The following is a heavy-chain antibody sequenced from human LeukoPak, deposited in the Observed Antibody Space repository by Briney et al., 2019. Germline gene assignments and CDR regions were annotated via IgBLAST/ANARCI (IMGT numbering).Heavy chain of an antibody. V-gene: IGHV3-21*01. Sequence: GGSLRLSCAASGFTFSSYSMNWVRQAPGKGLEWVSSISSSSSYIYYADSVNGRFTISRDNAKNSLYLQMNSLRAEDTAVYYCARDPYSGSYGRGIWGQGTLVTVSS. J-gene: IGHJ4*02. CDR3: ARDPYSGSYGRGI. CDR1: GFTFSSYS. CDR2: ISSSSSYI. D-gene: IGHD1-26*01.